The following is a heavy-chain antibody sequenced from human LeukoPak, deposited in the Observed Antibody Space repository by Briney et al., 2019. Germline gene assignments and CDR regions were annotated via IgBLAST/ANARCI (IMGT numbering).Heavy chain of an antibody. CDR1: GFTFSSYW. J-gene: IGHJ4*02. D-gene: IGHD6-13*01. CDR3: AKGGVGEAGLDS. Sequence: GGSLRLSCAASGFTFSSYWMHWVRQVPGKGLVWVSRINSDGTTTIYADAVKGRFTISRDNAKTTLYLQMNSLRAEDTAVFSCAKGGVGEAGLDSWGQGILVTVSS. V-gene: IGHV3-74*01. CDR2: INSDGTTT.